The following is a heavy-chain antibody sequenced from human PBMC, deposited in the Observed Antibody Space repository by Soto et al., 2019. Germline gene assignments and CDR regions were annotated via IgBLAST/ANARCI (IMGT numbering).Heavy chain of an antibody. CDR2: ISAAGDQ. CDR1: GFTFRNYD. J-gene: IGHJ6*02. Sequence: EVQLVESGGGLVQPGGSLRLSCEASGFTFRNYDMHWVRQGTGKGLEWVSGISAAGDQDYADSVEGRFTISRENAQNSFFLQMNSVRVGDTAVYYCARTDRDFYGLDVWGQGPRVIVSS. V-gene: IGHV3-13*05. CDR3: ARTDRDFYGLDV.